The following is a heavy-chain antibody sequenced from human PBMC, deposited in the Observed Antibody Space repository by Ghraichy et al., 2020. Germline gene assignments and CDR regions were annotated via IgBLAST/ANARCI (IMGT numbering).Heavy chain of an antibody. CDR1: GGSISSSSYY. CDR3: ARHLNYYYYYMDV. V-gene: IGHV4-39*01. J-gene: IGHJ6*03. CDR2: IYYGGTT. Sequence: SETLSLTCTVSGGSISSSSYYWGWIRQPPGKGLEWIGSIYYGGTTYYNPSLKSRVTIFLDTSKNQFSLKMSSVTAADTAVYYCARHLNYYYYYMDVWGKGTTVTVSS.